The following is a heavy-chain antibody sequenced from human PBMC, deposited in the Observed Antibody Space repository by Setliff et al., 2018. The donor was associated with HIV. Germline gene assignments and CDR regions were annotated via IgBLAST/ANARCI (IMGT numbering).Heavy chain of an antibody. V-gene: IGHV1-69*06. D-gene: IGHD3-16*02. CDR1: GGIFRREA. J-gene: IGHJ4*02. Sequence: GASVKVSCKASGGIFRREAISWVRQAPGQGLEWMGGIIPIFGTTNYAQKFQGRVTITADKSTTTSYTELSSLRSEDTAVYYCARDVTKDMITFGEVIVTPRGYFDSWGQGTLVTVSS. CDR2: IIPIFGTT. CDR3: ARDVTKDMITFGEVIVTPRGYFDS.